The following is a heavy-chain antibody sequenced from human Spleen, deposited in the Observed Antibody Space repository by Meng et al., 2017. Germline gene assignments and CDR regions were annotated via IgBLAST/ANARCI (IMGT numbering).Heavy chain of an antibody. CDR3: ARATGDYGGNGAFDI. CDR1: GYNFPDYW. CDR2: IDPKSGDT. Sequence: ASVKVSCKPSGYNFPDYWLHWVRRAPGQGLEWMGRIDPKSGDTHYAQRFQGRVTMTGDTSISTAYMELSGLRSDDTAMYYCARATGDYGGNGAFDIWGQGTMVTVSS. V-gene: IGHV1-2*06. J-gene: IGHJ3*02. D-gene: IGHD4-23*01.